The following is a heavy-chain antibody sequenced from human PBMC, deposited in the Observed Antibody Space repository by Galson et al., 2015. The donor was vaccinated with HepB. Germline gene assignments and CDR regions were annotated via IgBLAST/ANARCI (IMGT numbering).Heavy chain of an antibody. Sequence: SVKVSCKASGYSFNIYNIHWVRLAPGQRLEWMGWVNTGNGNTKYSQKFQDRITLTKDTSATTAYMEPSSLESKDTAVYYCARGGQWPQYYYFDYWGRGTLFTVSS. CDR3: ARGGQWPQYYYFDY. V-gene: IGHV1-3*04. D-gene: IGHD5-24*01. CDR2: VNTGNGNT. CDR1: GYSFNIYN. J-gene: IGHJ4*02.